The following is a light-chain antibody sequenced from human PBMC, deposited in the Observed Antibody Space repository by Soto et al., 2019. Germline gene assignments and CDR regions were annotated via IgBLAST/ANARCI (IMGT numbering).Light chain of an antibody. J-gene: IGKJ1*01. Sequence: DVVMTTSQPSLASSLGESATINSKSSQRVLYSTNNKSYLAGCQHKPRRPPKMLIYWASTRESGVPPRFSGSGSGRDFSPTTSSMLHEEVAVYYCHQYYNTSMWTFGQGTQVDIK. CDR2: WAS. CDR3: HQYYNTSMWT. V-gene: IGKV4-1*01. CDR1: QRVLYSTNNKSY.